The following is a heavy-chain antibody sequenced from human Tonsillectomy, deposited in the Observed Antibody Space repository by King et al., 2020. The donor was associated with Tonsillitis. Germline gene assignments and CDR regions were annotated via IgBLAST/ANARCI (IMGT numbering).Heavy chain of an antibody. CDR1: GFTFSSYG. J-gene: IGHJ4*02. CDR3: AKVAHDYDILTGHYFDY. V-gene: IGHV3-30*18. Sequence: VQLVESGGGVVQPGRSLRLSCAASGFTFSSYGMHWVRQAPGKGLEWVALISYDGSNKYYADSVKGRFTISRDNSKNTLYLQMNSLRADDTAVYYCAKVAHDYDILTGHYFDYWGQGPLVTVSS. D-gene: IGHD3-9*01. CDR2: ISYDGSNK.